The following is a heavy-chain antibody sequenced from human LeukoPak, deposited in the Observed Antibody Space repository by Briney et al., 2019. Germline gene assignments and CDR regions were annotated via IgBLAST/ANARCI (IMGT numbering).Heavy chain of an antibody. CDR3: AKGKYSSGYPYYFDY. CDR2: ISGSGDST. D-gene: IGHD3-22*01. CDR1: RFTFSSYA. V-gene: IGHV3-23*01. J-gene: IGHJ4*02. Sequence: GGSLRLSCAASRFTFSSYAVGWVRQAPGKGLKWVSSISGSGDSTHYADSVKGRFTISRDNSKNTLYLQMNSLTAEDTAVYYCAKGKYSSGYPYYFDYWGQGALVTVSS.